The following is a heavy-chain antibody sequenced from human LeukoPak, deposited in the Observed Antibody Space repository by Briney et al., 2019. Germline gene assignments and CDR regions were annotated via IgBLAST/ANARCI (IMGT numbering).Heavy chain of an antibody. V-gene: IGHV1-8*01. CDR3: ARARRTSHYYYYYMDV. Sequence: ASVKVSCKASGYTFTSYDINWMRQATGQGLEWMGWMNPNSGNTGYAQKFQGRVTMTRNTSISTAYMELSSLRSEDTAVYYCARARRTSHYYYYYMDVWGKGTTVTISS. J-gene: IGHJ6*03. CDR2: MNPNSGNT. CDR1: GYTFTSYD.